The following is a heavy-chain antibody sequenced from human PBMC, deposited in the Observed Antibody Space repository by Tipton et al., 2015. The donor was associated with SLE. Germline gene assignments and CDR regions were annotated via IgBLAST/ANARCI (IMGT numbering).Heavy chain of an antibody. CDR3: TRGSPTWGYYYYMDV. CDR2: IYPGGSS. J-gene: IGHJ6*03. Sequence: TLSLTCTASDYSISSGYYWGWIRQPPGKGLEWIGDIYPGGSSYYNTSLKSRINISIDTSKNQFSLRLGSVTAADTALYYCTRGSPTWGYYYYMDVWGKGTTVTVSS. CDR1: DYSISSGYY. V-gene: IGHV4-38-2*02. D-gene: IGHD7-27*01.